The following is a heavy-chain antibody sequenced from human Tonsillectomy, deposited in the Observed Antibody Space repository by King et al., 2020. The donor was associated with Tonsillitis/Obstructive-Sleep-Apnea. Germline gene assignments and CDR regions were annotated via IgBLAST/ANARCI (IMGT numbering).Heavy chain of an antibody. CDR1: GFSLSTSGVG. V-gene: IGHV2-5*02. Sequence: VTLKESGPTLVKPTQNLTLTCTFSGFSLSTSGVGVGWIRQPPGKALEWLALIYLDDDKRYSPSLKSRHTITKDTSKNQLVLTMTNMDPVDTATYYCAQYKWEYGAYYYYIDVWGKGTTVTVSS. CDR2: IYLDDDK. CDR3: AQYKWEYGAYYYYIDV. J-gene: IGHJ6*03. D-gene: IGHD1-20*01.